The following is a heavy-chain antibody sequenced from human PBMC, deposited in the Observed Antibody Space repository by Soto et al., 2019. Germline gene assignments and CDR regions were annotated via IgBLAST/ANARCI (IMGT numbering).Heavy chain of an antibody. CDR2: IYRTGST. CDR3: ASRDPGTSVDY. Sequence: SDTLSLTCAVSGGSFTSNNWWTWVRQPPGQGLEWIGEIYRTGSTNYNPSLKSRVTISLDKSENQFSLMVTSLTAADTAVYYCASRDPGTSVDYWGQGTLVTVSS. D-gene: IGHD1-7*01. V-gene: IGHV4-4*02. J-gene: IGHJ4*02. CDR1: GGSFTSNNW.